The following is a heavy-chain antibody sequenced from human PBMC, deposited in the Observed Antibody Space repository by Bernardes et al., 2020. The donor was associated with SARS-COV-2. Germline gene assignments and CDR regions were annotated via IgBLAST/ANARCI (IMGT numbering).Heavy chain of an antibody. CDR1: CCSLSSGDYS. CDR3: ARGTLTSRATYYFDY. Sequence: NLSPTIPGFCCSLSSGDYSWGWIRPPPGKGLEWIGYIHQSGTNHYNPSPKSRVTITLDTSKTHFSLNLSSVTAADTAMYYCARGTLTSRATYYFDYWGQGTLVTVSS. V-gene: IGHV4-30-2*01. J-gene: IGHJ4*02. CDR2: IHQSGTN.